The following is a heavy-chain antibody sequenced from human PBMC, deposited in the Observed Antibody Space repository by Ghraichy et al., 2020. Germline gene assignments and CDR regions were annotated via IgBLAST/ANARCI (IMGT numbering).Heavy chain of an antibody. Sequence: GGSLRLSCAASGFSFSSSAIHWVRQASGKGLEWLGRIRGKAKSYATTYPASMKGRFTISRDDSENTAYLQMNSLKTDDTAVYYCAREWEALRVDYWGQGTLVTVSP. CDR2: IRGKAKSYAT. CDR3: AREWEALRVDY. J-gene: IGHJ4*02. V-gene: IGHV3-73*01. D-gene: IGHD1-26*01. CDR1: GFSFSSSA.